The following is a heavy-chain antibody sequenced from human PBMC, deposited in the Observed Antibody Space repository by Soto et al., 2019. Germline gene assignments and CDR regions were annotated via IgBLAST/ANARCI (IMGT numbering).Heavy chain of an antibody. CDR1: GFTFSDHY. CDR3: ARSARLSHFDI. CDR2: SRDKTESHTT. Sequence: GGSLRLSCAASGFTFSDHYMDWVRQAPGKGLEWVARSRDKTESHTTEYAASVKGRFTISRDDSKTSLFLEMRSLQTEDTAVYYCARSARLSHFDIWGQGSLVTVSS. V-gene: IGHV3-72*01. J-gene: IGHJ4*02. D-gene: IGHD6-25*01.